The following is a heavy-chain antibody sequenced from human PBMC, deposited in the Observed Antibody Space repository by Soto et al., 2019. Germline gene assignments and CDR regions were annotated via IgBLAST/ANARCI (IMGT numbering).Heavy chain of an antibody. J-gene: IGHJ6*03. V-gene: IGHV1-18*01. CDR1: GYTFTSYG. CDR2: ISAYNGNT. D-gene: IGHD4-17*01. CDR3: ARWRNLYGDYDLYYYYYMDV. Sequence: ASVKVSCKASGYTFTSYGISWVRQAPGQGLEWMGWISAYNGNTNYAQKLQGRVTMTTDTSTSTAYMELRSLRSDDTAVYYCARWRNLYGDYDLYYYYYMDVWGKGTTVTVSS.